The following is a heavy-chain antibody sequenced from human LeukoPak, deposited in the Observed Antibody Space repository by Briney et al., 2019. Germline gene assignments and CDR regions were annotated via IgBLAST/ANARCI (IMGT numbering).Heavy chain of an antibody. CDR2: IWYDGSNK. D-gene: IGHD1/OR15-1a*01. CDR3: ARDQAGTTNAIDY. CDR1: GFTFSDCV. J-gene: IGHJ4*02. V-gene: IGHV3-33*01. Sequence: GGSLRLSCAASGFTFSDCVMYWVRQAPGKGLEWVAVIWYDGSNKYYADSVKGRFTISRDNAKNTLYLQMNSLRAEDTAVYYCARDQAGTTNAIDYWGQGTLVTVSS.